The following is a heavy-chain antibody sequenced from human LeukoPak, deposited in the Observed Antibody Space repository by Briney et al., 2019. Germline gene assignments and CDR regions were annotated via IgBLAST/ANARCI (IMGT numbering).Heavy chain of an antibody. D-gene: IGHD2-15*01. CDR2: INRSGST. Sequence: LRLSCAASGFTFSSYGMHWVRQAPGKGLEWIGEINRSGSTTYNPSLKSRVTISVDTSTYHFSLNLNSVTAADTAVYYCARGPVAGYCSVWGQGTTVTVSS. J-gene: IGHJ6*02. CDR1: GFTFSSYG. CDR3: ARGPVAGYCSV. V-gene: IGHV4-34*01.